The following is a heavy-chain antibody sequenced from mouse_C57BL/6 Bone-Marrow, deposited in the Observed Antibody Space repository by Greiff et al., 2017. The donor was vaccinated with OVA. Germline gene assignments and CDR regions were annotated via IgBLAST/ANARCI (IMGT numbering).Heavy chain of an antibody. J-gene: IGHJ1*03. V-gene: IGHV8-12*01. Sequence: QVTLKVSGPGILQSSQTLSLTCSFSGFSLSTSGMGVSWIRQPSGKGLEWLAHIYWDDDKRYNPSLKSRLTIPKATSRNQVFLKSTSVDTADTATYYCARILYYYGSSSYWYFDVWGTGTTVTVSS. CDR2: IYWDDDK. CDR3: ARILYYYGSSSYWYFDV. D-gene: IGHD1-1*01. CDR1: GFSLSTSGMG.